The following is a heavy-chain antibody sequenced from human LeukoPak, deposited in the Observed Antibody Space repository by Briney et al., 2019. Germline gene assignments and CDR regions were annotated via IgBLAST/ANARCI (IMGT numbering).Heavy chain of an antibody. CDR1: GFTLRSYD. CDR2: ISGSGGST. Sequence: PGGSLRLSCAASGFTLRSYDMSWVRQAPGKGLEWVSAISGSGGSTYYADSVKGRFTISRDNSKNTLCLQMNSLRAEDTAVYYCAKDGSVEDIVVVVAATFFYFDYWGQGTLVTVSS. J-gene: IGHJ4*02. D-gene: IGHD2-15*01. V-gene: IGHV3-23*01. CDR3: AKDGSVEDIVVVVAATFFYFDY.